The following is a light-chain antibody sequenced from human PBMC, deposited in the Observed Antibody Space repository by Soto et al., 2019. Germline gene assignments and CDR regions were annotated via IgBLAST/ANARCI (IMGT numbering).Light chain of an antibody. CDR2: DAS. CDR3: QQYVASPYT. V-gene: IGKV3-20*01. J-gene: IGKJ2*01. Sequence: ETVLTQSPGTLSLSPWERATLSCGASQSINSRSLAWYQQKPGQAPRLLIYDASSRATGIPDRFSASGSGTDFTLTISSLEPEDFAVYYCQQYVASPYTFGQGTKVDIK. CDR1: QSINSRS.